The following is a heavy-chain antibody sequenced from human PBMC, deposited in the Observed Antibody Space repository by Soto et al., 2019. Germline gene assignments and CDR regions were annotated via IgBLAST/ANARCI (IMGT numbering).Heavy chain of an antibody. Sequence: QVHLVQSGAEVKKPGASVKVSCKGSGYAFTTYGITWVRQAPGQGLEWMGWISAHNGNTNYAQKLQRRVTVPRDTSTSPAYMALMSLRSDDTAVYYCARGRYGDYWGQGAVVTVSS. CDR1: GYAFTTYG. V-gene: IGHV1-18*01. CDR2: ISAHNGNT. J-gene: IGHJ4*02. D-gene: IGHD1-1*01. CDR3: ARGRYGDY.